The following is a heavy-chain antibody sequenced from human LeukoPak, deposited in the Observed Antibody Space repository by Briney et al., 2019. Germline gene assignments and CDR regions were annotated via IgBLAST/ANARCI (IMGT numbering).Heavy chain of an antibody. Sequence: ASVKVSCKASGYTFTSYDINWARQATGQGLEWMGRMNPNSGNTGYAQKFQGRVTMTRNTSISTAYMELSSLRSEDTAVYYCARGLRWYNSGIGYWGQGTLVTVSS. CDR3: ARGLRWYNSGIGY. CDR2: MNPNSGNT. V-gene: IGHV1-8*01. D-gene: IGHD3-10*01. J-gene: IGHJ4*02. CDR1: GYTFTSYD.